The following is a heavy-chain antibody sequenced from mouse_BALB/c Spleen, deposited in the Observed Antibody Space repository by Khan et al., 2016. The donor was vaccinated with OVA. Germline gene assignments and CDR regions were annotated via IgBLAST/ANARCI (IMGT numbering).Heavy chain of an antibody. D-gene: IGHD1-1*01. CDR2: IAPGSGSD. Sequence: DLVKPGASVKLSCTASGYTFTSYWINWIKQRPGQGLEWIGRIAPGSGSDYYNDMFKGKATLTIDTSSSTAYIQVRSLSSEDSAVYFCEYSNYFGSGLYAMDYWGQGTSVTVSS. CDR1: GYTFTSYW. J-gene: IGHJ4*01. CDR3: EYSNYFGSGLYAMDY. V-gene: IGHV1S41*01.